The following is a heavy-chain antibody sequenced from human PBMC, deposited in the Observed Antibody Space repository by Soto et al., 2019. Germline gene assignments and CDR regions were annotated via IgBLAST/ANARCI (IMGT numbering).Heavy chain of an antibody. Sequence: PGGSLRLSCAASGFILTRYSMNWVRQAPGKGLEWVSSISSTTNYIYYGDSMKGRFTISRDNAKNSLYLEMNSLRAEDTAVYYCARESEDLTSNFDYWGQGTLVTVS. CDR3: ARESEDLTSNFDY. J-gene: IGHJ4*02. CDR1: GFILTRYS. CDR2: ISSTTNYI. V-gene: IGHV3-21*06.